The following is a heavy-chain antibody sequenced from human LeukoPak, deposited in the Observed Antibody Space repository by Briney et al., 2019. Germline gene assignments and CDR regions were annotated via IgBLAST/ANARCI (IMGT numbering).Heavy chain of an antibody. CDR3: ARGDFWSGAPTD. V-gene: IGHV4-59*01. CDR2: IYYTGRA. J-gene: IGHJ4*02. CDR1: GGSISLYY. Sequence: SETLSLTCTVSGGSISLYYWSWIRQPPGTGLEWIGYIYYTGRADYNPSLKSRVSMSVDTSKNQFSLRVNSMTAADTAVYYCARGDFWSGAPTDWGQGTLVTVSS. D-gene: IGHD3-3*01.